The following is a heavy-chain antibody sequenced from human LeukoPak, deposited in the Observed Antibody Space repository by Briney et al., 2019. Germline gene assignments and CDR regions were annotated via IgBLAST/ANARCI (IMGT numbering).Heavy chain of an antibody. CDR1: GGSISSYY. V-gene: IGHV4-4*07. CDR3: ARAIVVVPAAILRDYYYYGMDV. J-gene: IGHJ6*02. D-gene: IGHD2-2*02. CDR2: IYTSGCT. Sequence: SETLSLTCTVSGGSISSYYWSWIRQPAGKGLEWIGRIYTSGCTNYNPSLKSRVTMSVDTSKNQFSLKLSSVTAADTAVYYCARAIVVVPAAILRDYYYYGMDVWGQGTTVTVSS.